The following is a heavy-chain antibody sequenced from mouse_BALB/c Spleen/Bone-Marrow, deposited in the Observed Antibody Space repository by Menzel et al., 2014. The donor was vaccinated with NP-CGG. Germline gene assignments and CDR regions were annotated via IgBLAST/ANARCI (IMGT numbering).Heavy chain of an antibody. CDR3: ARGGGMDY. CDR2: IYPGDGRT. V-gene: IGHV1S56*01. Sequence: QMQRSGPELGTPGAFATVSCKASGYTLPSYYIHWVKQRPGQGLGWIGWIYPGDGRTKYNEKFNGNTTLTADKSSSTADMLLSSLTSEDSATYFCARGGGMDYWGQGTPRTASS. J-gene: IGHJ4*01. CDR1: GYTLPSYY.